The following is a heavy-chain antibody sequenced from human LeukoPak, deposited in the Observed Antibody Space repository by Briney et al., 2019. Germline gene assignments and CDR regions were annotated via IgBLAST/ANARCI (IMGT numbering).Heavy chain of an antibody. CDR1: GFTFNSFA. J-gene: IGHJ4*02. CDR3: ANTHDYGDY. CDR2: IDESGAGT. Sequence: GGSLRLSCAASGFTFNSFAMSWVRQAPGKGLEWVSGIDESGAGTFYADSVKGRFTISRDNSKNTLFLQMNSLRVEDTAVYYCANTHDYGDYWGQGALVTVSS. V-gene: IGHV3-23*01.